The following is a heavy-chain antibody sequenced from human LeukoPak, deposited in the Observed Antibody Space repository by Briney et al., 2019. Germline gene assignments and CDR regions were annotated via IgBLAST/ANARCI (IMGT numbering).Heavy chain of an antibody. CDR1: GGSISSYY. J-gene: IGHJ5*02. CDR3: AREIVVVPAAIGEHNWFDP. Sequence: SETLSLTCTVSGGSISSYYWSWIRQPAGKGLEWIGRIYTSGSTNYNPSLKSRVTMSVDMSKNQFSLKLSSVTAADTAVYYCAREIVVVPAAIGEHNWFDPWGQGTLVTVSS. D-gene: IGHD2-2*01. V-gene: IGHV4-4*07. CDR2: IYTSGST.